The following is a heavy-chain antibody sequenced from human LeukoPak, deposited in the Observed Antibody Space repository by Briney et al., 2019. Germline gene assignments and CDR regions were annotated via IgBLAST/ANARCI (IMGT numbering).Heavy chain of an antibody. CDR1: GGSISSSSYY. CDR3: ARGRGHFDY. J-gene: IGHJ4*02. Sequence: PSETLSLTCTVSGGSISSSSYYWGWIRQPPGKGLEWIESIHYSGSTYCNPSLKSRVTISVDTSKNQFSLKLSSATAADTAVYYCARGRGHFDYWGQGTLVTVSS. V-gene: IGHV4-39*07. CDR2: IHYSGST.